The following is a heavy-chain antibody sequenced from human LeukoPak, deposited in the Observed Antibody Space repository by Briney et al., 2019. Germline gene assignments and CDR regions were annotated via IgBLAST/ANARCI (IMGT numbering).Heavy chain of an antibody. CDR2: IYYSGST. Sequence: PSETLSLTCTVSGGSISSYYWSWIRQPPGKGLEWIGYIYYSGSTNYNPSLKSRVTISVDTSKNQFSLKLSSVTAADTAVYYCARDQGGGSYYGYYYYYMDVWGKGTTVTVSS. J-gene: IGHJ6*03. CDR1: GGSISSYY. D-gene: IGHD1-26*01. CDR3: ARDQGGGSYYGYYYYYMDV. V-gene: IGHV4-59*01.